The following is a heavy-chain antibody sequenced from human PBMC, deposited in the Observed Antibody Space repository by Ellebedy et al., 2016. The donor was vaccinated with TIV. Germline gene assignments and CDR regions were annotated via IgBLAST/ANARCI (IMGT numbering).Heavy chain of an antibody. D-gene: IGHD2/OR15-2a*01. V-gene: IGHV1-2*02. J-gene: IGHJ6*02. Sequence: ASVKVSCKPSGFIFTGYYIHWVRQAPGQGLESMGWFNPNSGDIKYAQKFQGRVTMTRDTSISTVYMELSNLTPGDTAMYYCARLIEHSIHGMDVWGQGTTVTVSS. CDR1: GFIFTGYY. CDR3: ARLIEHSIHGMDV. CDR2: FNPNSGDI.